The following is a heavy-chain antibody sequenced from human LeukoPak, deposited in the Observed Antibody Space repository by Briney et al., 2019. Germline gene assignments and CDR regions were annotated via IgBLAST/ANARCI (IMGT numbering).Heavy chain of an antibody. J-gene: IGHJ4*02. CDR1: GYTFTDYY. Sequence: ASAKVSCKVSGYTFTDYYMHWGQQAPGKGLEWMGLVYPEDGETIYAEKSQGRVTITADTSTDTAYMELSSLRSEDTAVYYCATDDHSSSLVWGQGTLVTVSS. CDR3: ATDDHSSSLV. D-gene: IGHD6-13*01. CDR2: VYPEDGET. V-gene: IGHV1-69-2*01.